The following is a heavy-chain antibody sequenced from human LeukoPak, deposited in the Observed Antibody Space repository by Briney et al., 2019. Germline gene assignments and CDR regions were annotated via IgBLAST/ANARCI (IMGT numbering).Heavy chain of an antibody. Sequence: SETLSLTCTVSSGSFSDYYWTWMRQPPRQGLEWIGYSGSSKYNPSLESRVTISVDTSKRHFSLTLSSVTAADTAIYYCARTRRHYYGSGKTLTPWPAGLDVWGQGTTVIVSA. V-gene: IGHV4-59*01. CDR1: SGSFSDYY. CDR2: SGSS. D-gene: IGHD3-10*01. J-gene: IGHJ6*01. CDR3: ARTRRHYYGSGKTLTPWPAGLDV.